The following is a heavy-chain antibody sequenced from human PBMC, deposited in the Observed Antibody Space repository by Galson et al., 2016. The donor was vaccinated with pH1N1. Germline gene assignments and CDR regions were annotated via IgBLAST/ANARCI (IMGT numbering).Heavy chain of an antibody. V-gene: IGHV4-30-4*01. CDR2: IYYSGNT. Sequence: TLSLTCTVSGGSISSVYSYWSWIRPPPGKGLEWIAYIYYSGNTYSNPSLQSRLTISIDTSKNQFSLRLSSVTAADTAVYYCARVYHWNGPFDFWGQGALVTVSS. CDR3: ARVYHWNGPFDF. CDR1: GGSISSVYSY. J-gene: IGHJ4*02. D-gene: IGHD1-20*01.